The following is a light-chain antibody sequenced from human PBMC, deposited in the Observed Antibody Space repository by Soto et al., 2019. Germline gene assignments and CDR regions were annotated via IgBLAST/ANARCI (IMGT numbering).Light chain of an antibody. CDR2: DAS. CDR3: QQYNSYSPT. V-gene: IGKV1-5*01. Sequence: DIQMTQSPSTLSASVGDRVTITCRASQSISSWLAWYPQKPGKAPKLLIYDASSLVSGVPSRFSGSGSGTEFTLTISILQPDDFATYYCQQYNSYSPTFGQGTKVEIK. CDR1: QSISSW. J-gene: IGKJ1*01.